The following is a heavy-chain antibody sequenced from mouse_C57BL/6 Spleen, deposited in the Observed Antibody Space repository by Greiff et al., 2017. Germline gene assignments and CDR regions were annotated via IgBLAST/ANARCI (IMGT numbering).Heavy chain of an antibody. V-gene: IGHV1-81*01. D-gene: IGHD1-1*01. CDR3: ARWGTTVVATSMDY. J-gene: IGHJ4*01. CDR1: GYTFTSYG. CDR2: IYPRSGNT. Sequence: QVQLQQSGAELARPGASVKLSCKASGYTFTSYGISWVKQRTGQGLEWIGEIYPRSGNTYYNEKFKGKATLTADKSSSTAYMELRSLTSEDSAVYFCARWGTTVVATSMDYWGQGTSVTVSS.